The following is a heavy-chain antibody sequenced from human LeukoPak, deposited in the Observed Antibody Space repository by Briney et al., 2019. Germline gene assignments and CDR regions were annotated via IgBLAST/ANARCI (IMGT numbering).Heavy chain of an antibody. CDR2: INHSGST. V-gene: IGHV4-34*01. CDR1: GGSFSGYY. CDR3: ARDYGDHRKWPTDAFDI. D-gene: IGHD4-17*01. Sequence: SETLSLTCAVYGGSFSGYYWSWIRQPPGKGLEWIGEINHSGSTNYNPSLKSRVTISVDTSKNQFSLKLSSVTAADTAVYYCARDYGDHRKWPTDAFDIWGQGTMVTVSS. J-gene: IGHJ3*02.